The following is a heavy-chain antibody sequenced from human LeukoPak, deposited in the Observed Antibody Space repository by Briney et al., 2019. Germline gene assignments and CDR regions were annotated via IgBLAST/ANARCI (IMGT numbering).Heavy chain of an antibody. Sequence: GGSLRLSCAASGFTFSSYGMLWVRQAPGKGLEWVAVISYDGSNKYYADSVKGRFTISRDNSKNTLYLQMNSLRAEDTAVYYCASYYDSSGPFDYWGQGTLVTVSS. V-gene: IGHV3-30*03. D-gene: IGHD3-22*01. CDR2: ISYDGSNK. CDR1: GFTFSSYG. J-gene: IGHJ4*02. CDR3: ASYYDSSGPFDY.